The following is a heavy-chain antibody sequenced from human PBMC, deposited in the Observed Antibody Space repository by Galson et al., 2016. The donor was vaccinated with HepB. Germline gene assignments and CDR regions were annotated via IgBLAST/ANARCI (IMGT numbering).Heavy chain of an antibody. CDR1: GGSFSTYH. CDR2: ITQSGST. CDR3: ARGKGRQVLLDYYYYGMDV. Sequence: ETLSLTCAVFGGSFSTYHWTWIRQPPGEGLEWIGEITQSGSTHSNPSLKSRLTISMDTSKNQFSLKVRAVTAAGTAVYYCARGKGRQVLLDYYYYGMDVWGQGTTVSVSS. V-gene: IGHV4-34*01. D-gene: IGHD3-3*01. J-gene: IGHJ6*01.